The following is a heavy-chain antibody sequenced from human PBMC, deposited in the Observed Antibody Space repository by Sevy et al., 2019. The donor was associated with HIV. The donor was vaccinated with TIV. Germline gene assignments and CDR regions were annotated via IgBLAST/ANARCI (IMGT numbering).Heavy chain of an antibody. J-gene: IGHJ6*02. CDR2: ISRSGGST. CDR1: GFTFSIYA. Sequence: GGSLRLSCAASGFTFSIYAMSWVRQAPGKGLEWVSSISRSGGSTHYADSLKGRLTISRDNSKSKLFLQMNSLRAEDTAVYYCAKVDVVVPVADYGLDVWGQGTTVTVSS. CDR3: AKVDVVVPVADYGLDV. D-gene: IGHD2-2*01. V-gene: IGHV3-23*01.